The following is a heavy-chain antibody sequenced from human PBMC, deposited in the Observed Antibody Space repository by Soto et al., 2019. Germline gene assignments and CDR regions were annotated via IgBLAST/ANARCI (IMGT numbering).Heavy chain of an antibody. CDR2: ISYDGSNK. D-gene: IGHD1-26*01. Sequence: HGGSTRLSCAACGFTFSSYGMHWVRQAPGKGLEWVAVISYDGSNKYYADSVKGRFTISRDNSKNTLYLQMNSLGAEDTAVYYCARDFVVGGPTINYYYGMDVWGQGTTVTVSS. CDR3: ARDFVVGGPTINYYYGMDV. CDR1: GFTFSSYG. J-gene: IGHJ6*02. V-gene: IGHV3-30*03.